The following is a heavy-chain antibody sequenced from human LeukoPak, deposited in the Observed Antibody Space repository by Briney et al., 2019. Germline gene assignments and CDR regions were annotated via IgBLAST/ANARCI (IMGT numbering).Heavy chain of an antibody. CDR1: GASIRNYY. CDR3: AKEGAAPGPDFDS. D-gene: IGHD6-13*01. J-gene: IGHJ4*02. CDR2: IVPSGST. V-gene: IGHV4-4*07. Sequence: PSETLSLTCTVSGASIRNYYWSWIRQPAGKGLEWIGRIVPSGSTNYNPSLKSRVTMSVDTSKNQFSLKLNSVTAADTAVYYCAKEGAAPGPDFDSWGQGTLVIVSS.